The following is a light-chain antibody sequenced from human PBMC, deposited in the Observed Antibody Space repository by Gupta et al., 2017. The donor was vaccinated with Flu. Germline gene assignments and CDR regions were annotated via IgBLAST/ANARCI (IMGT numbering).Light chain of an antibody. CDR3: QEYLDTSRLA. J-gene: IGKJ3*01. CDR1: QSIFNASKNKNS. CDR2: WAS. V-gene: IGKV4-1*01. Sequence: DIVMPQSPDYLAVSLGERATINCKSSQSIFNASKNKNSLAWYQQKPGQPPKLLIYWASTRESGVPDRFTASGSGTDSTLTITDLQAEDVAVYYCQEYLDTSRLAFGPGTKV.